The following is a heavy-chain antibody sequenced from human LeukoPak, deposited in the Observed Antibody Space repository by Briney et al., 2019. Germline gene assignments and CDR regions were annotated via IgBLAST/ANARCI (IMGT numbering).Heavy chain of an antibody. CDR3: AKSPYYDASGYNREYYFDC. CDR2: ITGGGGST. Sequence: GGSLRLSCAASEFTFSSYSISWVRQAPGKGLEWVSSITGGGGSTYFADSVKDRFTISRDNSRNTLYLQLNSPRAEDTAVYYCAKSPYYDASGYNREYYFDCWGQGTLVTVSS. J-gene: IGHJ4*02. V-gene: IGHV3-23*01. CDR1: EFTFSSYS. D-gene: IGHD3-22*01.